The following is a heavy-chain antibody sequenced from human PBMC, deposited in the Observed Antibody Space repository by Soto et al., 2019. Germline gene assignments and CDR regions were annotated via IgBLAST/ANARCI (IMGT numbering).Heavy chain of an antibody. CDR1: GFTVGANY. D-gene: IGHD3-16*01. CDR3: ARILGGIDY. CDR2: IYKDGSI. Sequence: EVQLVESGGGLVQPGGSLRLSCAASGFTVGANYMTWVRQAPGKGLEWVSVIYKDGSIYYEDSVKGRFTISRDNSKNTLNLQMNSLRDEDTGVYFCARILGGIDYWGQGTLVTVSS. J-gene: IGHJ4*02. V-gene: IGHV3-66*01.